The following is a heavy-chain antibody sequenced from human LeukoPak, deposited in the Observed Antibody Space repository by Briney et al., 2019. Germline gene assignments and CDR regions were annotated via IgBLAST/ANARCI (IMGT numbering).Heavy chain of an antibody. Sequence: SGGSLRLPCVASGFTFSDSWLTWVRQAPGKTLEWVANINERGSEVNYLDSVKGRFTISRDSARSTGYLQMNDLRVEDTAVYYCARGHYGMDVWGQGTTVIVSS. J-gene: IGHJ6*02. V-gene: IGHV3-7*01. CDR1: GFTFSDSW. CDR3: ARGHYGMDV. CDR2: INERGSEV.